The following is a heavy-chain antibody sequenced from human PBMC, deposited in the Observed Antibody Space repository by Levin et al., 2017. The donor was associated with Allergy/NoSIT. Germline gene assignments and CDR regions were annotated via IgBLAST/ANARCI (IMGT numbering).Heavy chain of an antibody. CDR3: ARGYGSGSYLV. J-gene: IGHJ4*02. Sequence: GESLKISCAASGFTFSSYDMHWVRQATGKGLEWVSAIGTAGDTYYPGSVKGRFTISRENAKNSLYLQMNSLRAGDTAVYYCARGYGSGSYLVWGQGTLVTVSS. D-gene: IGHD3-10*01. CDR2: IGTAGDT. V-gene: IGHV3-13*04. CDR1: GFTFSSYD.